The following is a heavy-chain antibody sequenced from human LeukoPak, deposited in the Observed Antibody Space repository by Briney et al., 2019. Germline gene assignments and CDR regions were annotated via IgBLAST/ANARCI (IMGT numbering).Heavy chain of an antibody. CDR1: GGSISSYY. J-gene: IGHJ3*02. CDR2: IYYSGST. V-gene: IGHV4-59*01. D-gene: IGHD3-22*01. Sequence: SETLSLTCTVSGGSISSYYWSWIRQPPGKGLEWIGYIYYSGSTNYNPSLKSRVTISVDTSKNQFSLKLSSVTAADTAVYYCARGSAHDSSGYYYLYAFDIWGQGTMVTVSS. CDR3: ARGSAHDSSGYYYLYAFDI.